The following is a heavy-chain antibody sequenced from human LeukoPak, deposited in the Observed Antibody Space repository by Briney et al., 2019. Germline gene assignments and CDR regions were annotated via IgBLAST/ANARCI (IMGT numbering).Heavy chain of an antibody. J-gene: IGHJ4*02. Sequence: GGSLRLSCSASGFQFSSFWMHWVRQAPGKGLVWVSRIDLNGRGTTYADSVKGRFTISRDNAKNTLYLQMSSLRVEDTGIYYCARDQRGNWNDTPRYWGQGALVTVSS. V-gene: IGHV3-74*01. CDR2: IDLNGRGT. CDR3: ARDQRGNWNDTPRY. D-gene: IGHD1-1*01. CDR1: GFQFSSFW.